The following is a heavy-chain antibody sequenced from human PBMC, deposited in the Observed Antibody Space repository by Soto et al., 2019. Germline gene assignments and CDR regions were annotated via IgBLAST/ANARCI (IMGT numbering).Heavy chain of an antibody. D-gene: IGHD6-13*01. V-gene: IGHV4-31*03. CDR1: DGSLSSGGYY. Sequence: RSLTCSVSDGSLSSGGYYWTWIRQPPGKGLEWIGFIHGGGSTLYSPSLKSRLTISTETSERQFSLRLSSVTAADTAVYYCVRGKDKDDSSFWFYWGQGIPVTVSS. J-gene: IGHJ4*01. CDR3: VRGKDKDDSSFWFY. CDR2: IHGGGST.